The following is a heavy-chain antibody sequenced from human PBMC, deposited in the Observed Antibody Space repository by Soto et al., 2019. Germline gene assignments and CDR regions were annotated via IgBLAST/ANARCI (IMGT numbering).Heavy chain of an antibody. D-gene: IGHD1-26*01. Sequence: QSGGSLRLSCAASGFTFSSYAMSWVRQAPGKGLEWVSAISGSGGSTYYADAVKGRFTISRDNSKNTLYLQMNSLRAEDTAVYYCAKDKKSGSYEFNYWGQGTLVTVSS. CDR3: AKDKKSGSYEFNY. V-gene: IGHV3-23*01. CDR1: GFTFSSYA. J-gene: IGHJ4*02. CDR2: ISGSGGST.